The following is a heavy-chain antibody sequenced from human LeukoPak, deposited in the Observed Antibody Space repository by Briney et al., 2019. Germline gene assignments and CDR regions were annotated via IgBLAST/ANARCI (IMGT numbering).Heavy chain of an antibody. CDR3: ARASHDYGDYSHFDY. CDR1: GGSISSRNW. D-gene: IGHD4-17*01. CDR2: IYHSGST. Sequence: SETLYLTCAVSGGSISSRNWWSWVRQPPGKGLEWIGEIYHSGSTNYNPSLKTRVTISVDKSKNQFSLKLSSVTAADTAVYYCARASHDYGDYSHFDYWGQGTLVTVSS. V-gene: IGHV4-4*02. J-gene: IGHJ4*02.